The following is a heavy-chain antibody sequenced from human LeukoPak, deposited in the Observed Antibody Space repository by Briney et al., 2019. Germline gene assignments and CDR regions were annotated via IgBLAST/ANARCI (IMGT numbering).Heavy chain of an antibody. V-gene: IGHV4-39*01. CDR3: ARSIAVAGTNWFDP. CDR1: GGSISSSSYY. D-gene: IGHD6-19*01. CDR2: IYYSGST. Sequence: SETLSLTCTVSGGSISSSSYYWGWIRQPPGKGLEWIGSIYYSGSTYYNPSLKSRVTISVDTSKNQFSLKLSSVTAADTAVYYRARSIAVAGTNWFDPWGQGTLVTVSS. J-gene: IGHJ5*02.